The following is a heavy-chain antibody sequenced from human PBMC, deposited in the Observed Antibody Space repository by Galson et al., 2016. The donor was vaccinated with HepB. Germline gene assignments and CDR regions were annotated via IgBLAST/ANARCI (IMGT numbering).Heavy chain of an antibody. V-gene: IGHV4-61*02. Sequence: TLSLTCTVSGGSLISGTYYWSWIRQPAGKGLEWIGRIYTTGSTNYNPSLRSRVTISLDTSKNQISLKLTSVTAADTAVYYCARDALRNTGYRAGYYWGQGTLVTVSS. CDR3: ARDALRNTGYRAGYY. CDR1: GGSLISGTYY. CDR2: IYTTGST. D-gene: IGHD3-9*01. J-gene: IGHJ4*02.